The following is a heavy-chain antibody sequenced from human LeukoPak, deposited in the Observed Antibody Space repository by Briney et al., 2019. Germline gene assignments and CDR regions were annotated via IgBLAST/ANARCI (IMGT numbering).Heavy chain of an antibody. V-gene: IGHV3-20*04. Sequence: GGSLRLSCAASGFSFDDLGMTWVRQVPGKGLEWVAGINWNGASTGYADSVRGRFTISRDNAKNSLYLQMNSLRAEDTALYYCARAVCPTIKFCDSSYFMDVWGKGTTVTVS. CDR2: INWNGAST. J-gene: IGHJ6*03. D-gene: IGHD6-6*01. CDR1: GFSFDDLG. CDR3: ARAVCPTIKFCDSSYFMDV.